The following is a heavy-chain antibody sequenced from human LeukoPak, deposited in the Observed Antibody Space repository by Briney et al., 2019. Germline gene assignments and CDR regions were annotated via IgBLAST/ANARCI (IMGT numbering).Heavy chain of an antibody. CDR3: ARGELELRFGY. J-gene: IGHJ4*02. D-gene: IGHD1-7*01. CDR2: MNPNSGGT. V-gene: IGHV1-2*02. CDR1: GYTFTSYD. Sequence: GASVKVSCKASGYTFTSYDINWVRQATGQGLEWMGWMNPNSGGTNYAQKFQGRVTMTRDTSISTAYMELSRLRSDDTAVYYCARGELELRFGYWGQGTLVTVSS.